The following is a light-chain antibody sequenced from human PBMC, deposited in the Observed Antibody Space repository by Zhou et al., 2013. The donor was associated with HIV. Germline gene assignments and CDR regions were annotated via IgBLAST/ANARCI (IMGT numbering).Light chain of an antibody. CDR2: DTS. J-gene: IGKJ2*01. Sequence: EVLMTQSPVTLSVSPGERATLSCRASQSIGSSLAWYQQKPGQAPSLLIYDTSTRATGVPARFSGSGSGRDFTLTISGLQPEDFALYYCQQYDTWPSFGQGTKLQIK. CDR1: QSIGSS. V-gene: IGKV3-15*01. CDR3: QQYDTWPS.